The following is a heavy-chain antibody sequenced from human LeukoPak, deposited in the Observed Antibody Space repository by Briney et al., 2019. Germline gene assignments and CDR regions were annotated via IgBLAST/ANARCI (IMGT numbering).Heavy chain of an antibody. CDR1: GGTFSSYA. V-gene: IGHV1-69*05. CDR3: ARDYRPYYYDSSGLDWYFEL. Sequence: SVKVSCKASGGTFSSYAISWVRQAPGQGLEWMGRIIPIFGTANYAQKFQGRVTITTDESTSTAYMELSSLRSEDTAVYYCARDYRPYYYDSSGLDWYFELWGRGTLVTVSS. J-gene: IGHJ2*01. CDR2: IIPIFGTA. D-gene: IGHD3-22*01.